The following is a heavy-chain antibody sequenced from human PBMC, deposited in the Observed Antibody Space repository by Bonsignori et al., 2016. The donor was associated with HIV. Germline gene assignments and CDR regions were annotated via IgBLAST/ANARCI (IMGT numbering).Heavy chain of an antibody. CDR1: GFTFGHSG. D-gene: IGHD3-10*01. J-gene: IGHJ4*02. Sequence: GGSLRLSCTASGFTFGHSGMHWVRQAPGKGLEWVAVISYDSRNKLYLDSVKGRFTISRDNAKNTLYLQMNSLRAEDTAVYYCAKESMVRGIMHYFDYWGQGTLVTVSS. V-gene: IGHV3-30*18. CDR3: AKESMVRGIMHYFDY. CDR2: ISYDSRNK.